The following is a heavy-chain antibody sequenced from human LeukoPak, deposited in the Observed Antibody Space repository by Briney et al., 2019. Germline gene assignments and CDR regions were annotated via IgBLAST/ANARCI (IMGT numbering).Heavy chain of an antibody. CDR1: GGTFSSYA. Sequence: ASVKVSCKASGGTFSSYAISWVRQAPGQGLEWMGWISAYNGNTNYAQKLQGRVTMTTDTSTSTAYMELRSLRSDDTAVYYCARESVTTSSNGMDVWGQGTTVTVSS. D-gene: IGHD4-17*01. CDR2: ISAYNGNT. V-gene: IGHV1-18*01. CDR3: ARESVTTSSNGMDV. J-gene: IGHJ6*02.